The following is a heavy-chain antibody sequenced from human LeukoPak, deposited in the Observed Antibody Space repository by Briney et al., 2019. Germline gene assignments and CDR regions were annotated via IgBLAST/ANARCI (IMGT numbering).Heavy chain of an antibody. Sequence: GGSLRLSCAASGFTFSSYGMHWVRQAPGKGLEWVAVISNDGSNKYYADSVKGRFTISRDNSKNTLYLQMNSLRAEDTAVYYCAKAGYSSSWYVDYWGQGTLVLVSS. CDR3: AKAGYSSSWYVDY. CDR1: GFTFSSYG. V-gene: IGHV3-30*18. D-gene: IGHD6-13*01. CDR2: ISNDGSNK. J-gene: IGHJ4*02.